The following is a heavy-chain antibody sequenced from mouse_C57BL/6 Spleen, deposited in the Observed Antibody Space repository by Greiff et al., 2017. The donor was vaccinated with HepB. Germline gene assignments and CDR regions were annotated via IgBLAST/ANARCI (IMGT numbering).Heavy chain of an antibody. J-gene: IGHJ3*01. CDR3: ARNWATWFAY. CDR2: IYPGDGDT. V-gene: IGHV1-80*01. Sequence: VKLQESGAELVKPGASVKISCKASGYAFSSYWMNWVKQRPGKGLEWIGQIYPGDGDTNYNGKFKGKATLTADKSSSTAYMQLSSLTSEDSAVYCCARNWATWFAYWGQGTLVTVSA. CDR1: GYAFSSYW. D-gene: IGHD4-1*01.